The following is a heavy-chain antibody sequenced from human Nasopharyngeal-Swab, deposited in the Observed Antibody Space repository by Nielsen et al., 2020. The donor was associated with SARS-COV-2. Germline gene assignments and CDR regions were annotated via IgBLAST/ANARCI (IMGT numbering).Heavy chain of an antibody. CDR1: VFTLSTYW. D-gene: IGHD2-15*01. J-gene: IGHJ4*02. V-gene: IGHV3-74*01. CDR2: ISPEGDVI. CDR3: SRDLSGPFDF. Sequence: GESLKISCAASVFTLSTYWMHWVRQGPGKGLVWVARISPEGDVIDHADSVRGRLTISRDNARNTLYLQMNSLKAEDTAVYYCSRDLSGPFDFWGLGTLVTVSS.